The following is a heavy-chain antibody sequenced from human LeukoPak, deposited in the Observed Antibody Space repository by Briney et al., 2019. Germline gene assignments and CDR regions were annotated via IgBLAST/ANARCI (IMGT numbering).Heavy chain of an antibody. CDR2: IYSGGST. D-gene: IGHD3-10*01. CDR3: ARGGMVRRVMGAFDI. Sequence: EGSLRLSCAASGFTVSSNYMSWVRQAPGKGLEWVSVIYSGGSTYYADSVKGRFTISRDNSKNTLYLQMNSLRAEDTAVYYCARGGMVRRVMGAFDIWGQGTLVTVSS. CDR1: GFTVSSNY. J-gene: IGHJ3*02. V-gene: IGHV3-66*01.